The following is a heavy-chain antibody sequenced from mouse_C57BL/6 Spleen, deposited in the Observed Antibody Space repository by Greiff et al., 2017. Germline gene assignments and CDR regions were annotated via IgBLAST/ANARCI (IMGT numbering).Heavy chain of an antibody. Sequence: VHLVESGPGLVQPSQSLSITCTVSGFSLTSYGVHWVRQSPGKGLEWLGVIWSGGSTDYNAAFISRLSISKDNSKSQVFFKMNSLQADDTAIYYCARNYGSSSWWYFDVWGTGTTVTVSS. J-gene: IGHJ1*03. D-gene: IGHD1-1*01. CDR1: GFSLTSYG. CDR2: IWSGGST. CDR3: ARNYGSSSWWYFDV. V-gene: IGHV2-2*01.